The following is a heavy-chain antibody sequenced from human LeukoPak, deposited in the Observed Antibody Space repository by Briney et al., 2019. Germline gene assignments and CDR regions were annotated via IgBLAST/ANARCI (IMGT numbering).Heavy chain of an antibody. CDR2: IYYSGST. D-gene: IGHD3-22*01. V-gene: IGHV4-39*01. CDR1: GGSISSSSYY. CDR3: ARQSGYYSVDAFDI. J-gene: IGHJ3*02. Sequence: SETLSLTCTVSGGSISSSSYYWGWIRQPPGKGLEWIGSIYYSGSTYYNPSLKSRVTISVDTSKNQFSLKLSSVTAADTAVYYCARQSGYYSVDAFDIWGQGTMVTVSS.